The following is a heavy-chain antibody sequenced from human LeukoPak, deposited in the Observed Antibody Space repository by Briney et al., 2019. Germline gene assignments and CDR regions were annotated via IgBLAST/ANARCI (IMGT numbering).Heavy chain of an antibody. CDR1: GGSISSYY. Sequence: SETLSLTCTVSGGSISSYYWSWIRQPPGKGLEWIGYIYYSGSTNYNPSLKSRVTISVDTSKNQFSLKLSSVTAADTAVYYCARTYGSGSYYSGYYYYGMDVWGQGTTVTVSS. J-gene: IGHJ6*02. CDR2: IYYSGST. D-gene: IGHD3-10*01. CDR3: ARTYGSGSYYSGYYYYGMDV. V-gene: IGHV4-59*08.